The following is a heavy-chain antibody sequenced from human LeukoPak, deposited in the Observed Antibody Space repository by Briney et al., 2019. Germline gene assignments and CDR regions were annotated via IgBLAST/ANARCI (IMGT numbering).Heavy chain of an antibody. Sequence: ASVKVTCKASGYTFTSYGISWVRQAPGQGLEWMGWISAYNGNTNYAQKLQGRVTMTTDTSTSTAYMELRSLRSDDTAVYYCAKIFGGDYYMDVWGKGTTVTISS. CDR1: GYTFTSYG. V-gene: IGHV1-18*01. D-gene: IGHD2-15*01. CDR3: AKIFGGDYYMDV. CDR2: ISAYNGNT. J-gene: IGHJ6*03.